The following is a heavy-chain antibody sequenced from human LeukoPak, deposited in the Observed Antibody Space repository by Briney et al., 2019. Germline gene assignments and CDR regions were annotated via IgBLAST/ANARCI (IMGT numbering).Heavy chain of an antibody. Sequence: SETLSLTCTVSGVSISSSNSYWGWIRQPPGKGLEWIGEINHSGSTNYNPSLKSRVTISVDTSKNQFSLKLSSVTAADTAVYYCARGSGSGWRGFDYWGQGTLVTVSS. CDR3: ARGSGSGWRGFDY. J-gene: IGHJ4*02. CDR2: INHSGST. D-gene: IGHD6-19*01. CDR1: GVSISSSNSY. V-gene: IGHV4-39*07.